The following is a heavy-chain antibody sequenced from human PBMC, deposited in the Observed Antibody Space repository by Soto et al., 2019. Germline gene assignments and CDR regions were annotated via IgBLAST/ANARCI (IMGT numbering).Heavy chain of an antibody. CDR3: AREGKTAFGDVLGPFDY. CDR2: ISYDGSNK. Sequence: GGSLRLSCAASGFTFSSYAMHWVRQAPGKGLEWVAVISYDGSNKYYADSVKGRFTISRDNAKNSMSLQMDSLRDEDTAVYYCAREGKTAFGDVLGPFDYWGQGILVTVSS. V-gene: IGHV3-30-3*01. J-gene: IGHJ4*02. D-gene: IGHD3-3*01. CDR1: GFTFSSYA.